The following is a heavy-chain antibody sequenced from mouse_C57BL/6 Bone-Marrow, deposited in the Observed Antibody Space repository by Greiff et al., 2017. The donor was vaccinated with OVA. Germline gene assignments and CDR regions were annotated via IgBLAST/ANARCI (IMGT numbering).Heavy chain of an antibody. D-gene: IGHD3-1*01. V-gene: IGHV1-4*01. CDR3: ASQGPHKGFAD. CDR1: GYTFTSYT. CDR2: LNPSSGYT. J-gene: IGHJ3*01. Sequence: QVHVKQSGAELARPGASVKMSCKASGYTFTSYTMHWVKQRPGQGLEWIGYLNPSSGYTTYNQKFKDKATLTADKSSSTAYMQLSSMTSEDSAVYYCASQGPHKGFADWGKGTLVTVSA.